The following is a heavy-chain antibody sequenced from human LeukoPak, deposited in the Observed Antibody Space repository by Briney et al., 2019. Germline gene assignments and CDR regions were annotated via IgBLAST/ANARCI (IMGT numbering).Heavy chain of an antibody. V-gene: IGHV3-30*04. Sequence: PGRSLRLSCAASGFTSSSYAMHWVRQAPGKGLEWVAVISYDGSNKYYADSVKGRFTISRDNSKNTLYLQMNSLRAEDTAVYYCAGASGYDFGFDYWGQGTLVTVSS. D-gene: IGHD5-12*01. CDR1: GFTSSSYA. CDR2: ISYDGSNK. J-gene: IGHJ4*02. CDR3: AGASGYDFGFDY.